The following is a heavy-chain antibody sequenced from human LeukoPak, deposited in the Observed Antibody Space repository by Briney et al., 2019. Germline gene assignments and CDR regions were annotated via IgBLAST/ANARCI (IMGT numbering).Heavy chain of an antibody. CDR2: INPNTGST. CDR3: ARDLSGWGNSVY. Sequence: GASVKVSCKASGYTFINYYLHWVRQAPGQGLVWMGQINPNTGSTNCARMFQGRVTMTADTSTNTVYMELNSLTSDDTAVYYCARDLSGWGNSVYWGQGTLVTVSS. D-gene: IGHD5/OR15-5a*01. J-gene: IGHJ4*02. CDR1: GYTFINYY. V-gene: IGHV1-46*01.